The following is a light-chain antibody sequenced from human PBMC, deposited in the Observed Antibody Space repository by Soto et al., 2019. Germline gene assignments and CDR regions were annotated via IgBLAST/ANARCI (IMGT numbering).Light chain of an antibody. J-gene: IGKJ2*01. V-gene: IGKV1-39*01. CDR2: AAS. Sequence: DIQMTQSPSSLFVSVGDRVTITCRASQSIDSSLNWYQQKPGKAPSLLIYAASDLQRGVPSRFSGSGSGTDFTLTINSLQPEDFATYYCQQSYSAPITFGRGTMLGIK. CDR1: QSIDSS. CDR3: QQSYSAPIT.